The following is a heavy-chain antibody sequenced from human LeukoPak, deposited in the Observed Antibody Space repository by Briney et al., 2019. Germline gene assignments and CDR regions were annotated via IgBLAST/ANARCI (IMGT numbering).Heavy chain of an antibody. CDR1: GFTFSSYS. J-gene: IGHJ4*02. CDR3: AAGDSFAY. Sequence: GGSLRLSCAASGFTFSSYSMNWVRQAPGKGLEWVSSISSSSYIYYSDSVKGRFTISRDNAKNSGYLQMNSLRAEDTAVYYCAAGDSFAYWGQGILVAVSS. V-gene: IGHV3-21*01. CDR2: ISSSSYI. D-gene: IGHD7-27*01.